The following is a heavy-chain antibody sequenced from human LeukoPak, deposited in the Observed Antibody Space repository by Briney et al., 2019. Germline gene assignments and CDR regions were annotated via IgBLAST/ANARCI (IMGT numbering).Heavy chain of an antibody. CDR3: ARGGDCGTTSCYYFDF. CDR2: VSTTGYYI. Sequence: GGSLRLSCAASGFTFSGYSMNWVRQAPGKGLEWVSSVSTTGYYIYYADSVKGRFSISRDNAKNSLYLQMNSLRAEDTAVYYCARGGDCGTTSCYYFDFWGQGTRVTVSS. V-gene: IGHV3-21*01. J-gene: IGHJ4*02. D-gene: IGHD2-2*01. CDR1: GFTFSGYS.